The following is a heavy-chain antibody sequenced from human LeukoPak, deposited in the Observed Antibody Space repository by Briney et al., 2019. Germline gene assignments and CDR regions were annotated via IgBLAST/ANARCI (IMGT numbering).Heavy chain of an antibody. Sequence: SETLSLTCTVSGGSISSGGYYWSWIRQHPGKSLEWIGYIYYSGSTYYNPSLKSRVTISVDTSKNQFSLKLSSVTAADTAVYYCARGSAAMLWDAFDIWGQGTMVTVSS. D-gene: IGHD2-2*01. CDR3: ARGSAAMLWDAFDI. CDR2: IYYSGST. J-gene: IGHJ3*02. CDR1: GGSISSGGYY. V-gene: IGHV4-31*03.